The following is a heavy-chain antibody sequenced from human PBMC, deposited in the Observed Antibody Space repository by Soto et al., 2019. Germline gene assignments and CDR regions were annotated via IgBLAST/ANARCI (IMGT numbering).Heavy chain of an antibody. Sequence: PSETLSLTCAVSGGSITRDNFFWNWIRQRPGKGLEWIGYIYHSGATYYNPSLRSRVVISIDKAKNHFSLNLTSVTAADTAVYYCAKFEYSVSFCFYYYSGVELWGHGTPFTVPS. CDR3: AKFEYSVSFCFYYYSGVEL. CDR2: IYHSGAT. CDR1: GGSITRDNFF. V-gene: IGHV4-31*11. J-gene: IGHJ4*01. D-gene: IGHD3-22*01.